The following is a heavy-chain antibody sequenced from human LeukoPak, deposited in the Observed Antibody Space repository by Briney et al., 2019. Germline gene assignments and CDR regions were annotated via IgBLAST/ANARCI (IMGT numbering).Heavy chain of an antibody. D-gene: IGHD3-9*01. V-gene: IGHV1-18*01. J-gene: IGHJ3*02. CDR3: ARSHYDILTGSSAFDI. CDR1: GYTFTSYG. Sequence: ASVKVSCKASGYTFTSYGISWVRQAPGQGLEWMGWISAYNGNTNYAQKLQGRVTMATDTSTSTAYMELRSLRSDDTAVYYCARSHYDILTGSSAFDIWGQGTMVTVSS. CDR2: ISAYNGNT.